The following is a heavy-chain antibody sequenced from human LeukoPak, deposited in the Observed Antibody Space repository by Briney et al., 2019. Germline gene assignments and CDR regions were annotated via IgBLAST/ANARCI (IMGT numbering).Heavy chain of an antibody. V-gene: IGHV1-69*05. CDR3: ARVGRMVGATTIWYFDL. CDR2: IIPIFGTA. D-gene: IGHD1-26*01. CDR1: GGTFSSYA. J-gene: IGHJ2*01. Sequence: SVNVSCKASGGTFSSYAISWVRQAPGQGLEWMGGIIPIFGTANYAQKFQGRVTITTDESTSTAYMELSNLRSEDTAVYYCARVGRMVGATTIWYFDLWGRGTLVTVSS.